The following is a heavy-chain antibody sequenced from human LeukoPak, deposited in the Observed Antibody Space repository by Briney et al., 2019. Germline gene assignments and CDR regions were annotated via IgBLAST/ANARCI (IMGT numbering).Heavy chain of an antibody. J-gene: IGHJ5*02. V-gene: IGHV3-21*01. CDR1: GFTSTSYS. CDR3: ARGVSLPYDFWEKSWFDP. Sequence: GGCPRLSCAASGFTSTSYSMNWVRQAPGNGLEWVSSISSSSSYIYYADSVKGRFTISRDNAKNSLYLQMNSLRAEDTAVYYCARGVSLPYDFWEKSWFDPWGQGTLVTVSS. D-gene: IGHD3-3*01. CDR2: ISSSSSYI.